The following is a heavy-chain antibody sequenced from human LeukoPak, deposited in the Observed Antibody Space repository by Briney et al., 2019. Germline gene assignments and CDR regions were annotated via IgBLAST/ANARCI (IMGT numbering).Heavy chain of an antibody. CDR3: AKDIARQQLVPANWFDP. CDR1: GFTFSSYG. V-gene: IGHV3-30*02. J-gene: IGHJ5*02. Sequence: GGSLRLSCAASGFTFSSYGMHWVRQAPGKGLEWVAFIRYDGSNKYYADSVKGRFTISRDNSRNTLYLQMNSLRAEDTAVYYCAKDIARQQLVPANWFDPWGQGTLVTVSS. CDR2: IRYDGSNK. D-gene: IGHD6-13*01.